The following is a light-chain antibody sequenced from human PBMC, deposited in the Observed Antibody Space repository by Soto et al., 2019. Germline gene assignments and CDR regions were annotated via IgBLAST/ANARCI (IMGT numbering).Light chain of an antibody. CDR3: QQYGSSLYT. V-gene: IGKV3-20*01. CDR1: QSVSSSY. CDR2: GAS. Sequence: EIGLTQSPGTLSLSPGERATLSCRASQSVSSSYLAWYQQKPGQAPRLLIYGASSRATGIPDRFSGSGSGTDFTLTISRLEPEDLAVYYCQQYGSSLYTFGQGTKLEIK. J-gene: IGKJ2*01.